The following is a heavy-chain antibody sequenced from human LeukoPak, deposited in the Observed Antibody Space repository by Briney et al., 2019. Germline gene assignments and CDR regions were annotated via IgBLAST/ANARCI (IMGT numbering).Heavy chain of an antibody. D-gene: IGHD3-16*01. Sequence: ASVKVSCKASGYTFTGYYTHWLRQAPGQGLEWMGWINPNSGGTNYAQKFQGRVTMTRDTSISTAYMELSRLRSEDTAVYYCERDGGAGAFDIWGQGTMVTVSS. CDR1: GYTFTGYY. CDR2: INPNSGGT. CDR3: ERDGGAGAFDI. J-gene: IGHJ3*02. V-gene: IGHV1-2*02.